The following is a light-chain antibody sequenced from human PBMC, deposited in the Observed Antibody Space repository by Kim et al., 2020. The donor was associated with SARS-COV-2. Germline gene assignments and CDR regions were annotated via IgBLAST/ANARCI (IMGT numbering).Light chain of an antibody. CDR2: GAS. J-gene: IGKJ2*01. Sequence: GTLSLSPGERATLSCRASQSVGTTYLAWYQQKPGQPPRLLIFGASIRATGIPDRFSGSGSATDFTLTISRLEPEDFAVYYCQQLDTFGQGTKLEI. V-gene: IGKV3-20*01. CDR1: QSVGTTY. CDR3: QQLDT.